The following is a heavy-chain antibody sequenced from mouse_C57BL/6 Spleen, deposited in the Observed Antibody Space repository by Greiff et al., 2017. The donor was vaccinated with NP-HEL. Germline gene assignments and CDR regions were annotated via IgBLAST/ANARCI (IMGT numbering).Heavy chain of an antibody. Sequence: EVMLVESGGGLVQPKGSLKLSCAASGFTFNTYAMHWVRQAPGKGLEWVARIRSKSSNYATYYADSVKDRFTISRDDSQSMLYLQMNNLKTEDTAMYYCVRDDYYGSSPVFAYWGQGTLVTVSA. V-gene: IGHV10-3*01. D-gene: IGHD1-1*01. J-gene: IGHJ3*01. CDR2: IRSKSSNYAT. CDR1: GFTFNTYA. CDR3: VRDDYYGSSPVFAY.